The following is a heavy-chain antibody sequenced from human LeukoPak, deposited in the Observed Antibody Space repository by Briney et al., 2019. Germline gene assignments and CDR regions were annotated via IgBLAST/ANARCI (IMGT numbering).Heavy chain of an antibody. D-gene: IGHD5-12*01. Sequence: GGSLRLSCAASGFTFSRSAVHWVCQAPGKGLEWVAVISHDGSNTDYTDSVKGRFTISRDNSKNTLYLQMNSLRAEDTAVYYCAKGMKPWMPLDYWGQGTLVTVSS. CDR1: GFTFSRSA. CDR2: ISHDGSNT. CDR3: AKGMKPWMPLDY. J-gene: IGHJ4*02. V-gene: IGHV3-30*18.